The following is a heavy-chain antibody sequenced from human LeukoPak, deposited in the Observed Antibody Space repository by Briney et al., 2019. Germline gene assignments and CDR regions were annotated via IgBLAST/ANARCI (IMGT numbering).Heavy chain of an antibody. D-gene: IGHD3-22*01. Sequence: GGSLRLSCAASGFTVSSNYMSWVRQAPGKGLEWVSVIYSGGCTYYADSVKGRFTISRDNSKNTLYLQMNSLRAEDTAVYYCAKESGTYYYDSSGYQPLDYWGQGTLVTVSS. V-gene: IGHV3-53*01. J-gene: IGHJ4*02. CDR3: AKESGTYYYDSSGYQPLDY. CDR2: IYSGGCT. CDR1: GFTVSSNY.